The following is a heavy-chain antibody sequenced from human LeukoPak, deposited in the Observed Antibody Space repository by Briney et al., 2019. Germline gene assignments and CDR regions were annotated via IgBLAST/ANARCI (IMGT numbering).Heavy chain of an antibody. CDR2: IQSDGSDK. D-gene: IGHD4-11*01. Sequence: GRSLRLSCAASGFTFSSYGMHWVRQAPGKGLEHLAFIQSDGSDKYYVDSVKGRFTISRDSSRNTLYLQMNSLRAEDTAVYYCARDDYSGPSGYWGQGTLVTVSS. V-gene: IGHV3-30*03. CDR1: GFTFSSYG. CDR3: ARDDYSGPSGY. J-gene: IGHJ4*02.